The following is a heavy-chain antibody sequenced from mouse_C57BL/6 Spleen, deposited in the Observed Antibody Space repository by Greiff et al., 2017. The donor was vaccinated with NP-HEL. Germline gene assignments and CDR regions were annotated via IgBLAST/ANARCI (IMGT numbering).Heavy chain of an antibody. CDR2: IDPSDSET. CDR3: AREGGGRGTWFAY. Sequence: VQLQQPGAELVKPGSSVKLSCKASGYTFTSYWMHWVKQRPIQGLEWIGNIDPSDSETHYNQKFKDKATLTVDKSSSTAYLQLSSLTSEDSAVYYCAREGGGRGTWFAYWGQGTLVTVSA. J-gene: IGHJ3*01. CDR1: GYTFTSYW. D-gene: IGHD1-1*02. V-gene: IGHV1-52*01.